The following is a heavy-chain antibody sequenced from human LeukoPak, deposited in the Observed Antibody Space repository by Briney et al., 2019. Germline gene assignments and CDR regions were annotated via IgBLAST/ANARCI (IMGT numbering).Heavy chain of an antibody. D-gene: IGHD2-2*01. Sequence: PGGSLRLSCAASGFTFDDYAMHWVRQAPGKGLEWVSGISWNSGSIGYVDSVKGRFTISRDNAKNSLYLQMNSLRAEDTALYYCARRRGLGYCSSTSCYAGYFDYWGQGTLVTVSS. CDR1: GFTFDDYA. CDR2: ISWNSGSI. J-gene: IGHJ4*02. CDR3: ARRRGLGYCSSTSCYAGYFDY. V-gene: IGHV3-9*01.